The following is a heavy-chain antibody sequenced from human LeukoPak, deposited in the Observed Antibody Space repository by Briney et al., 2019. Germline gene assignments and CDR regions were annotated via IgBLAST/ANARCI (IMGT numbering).Heavy chain of an antibody. D-gene: IGHD2-2*01. CDR2: IIPIFGTA. CDR1: GGTFSSYA. Sequence: SVKVSCKASGGTFSSYAISWVRQAPGQGLEWMGGIIPIFGTANYAQKFQGRVTITADESTSTAYMELSSLRSEDTAVYYCATPLYYIVVVPAAIKGGAGYYYYMDVWGKGTTVTVSS. V-gene: IGHV1-69*13. J-gene: IGHJ6*03. CDR3: ATPLYYIVVVPAAIKGGAGYYYYMDV.